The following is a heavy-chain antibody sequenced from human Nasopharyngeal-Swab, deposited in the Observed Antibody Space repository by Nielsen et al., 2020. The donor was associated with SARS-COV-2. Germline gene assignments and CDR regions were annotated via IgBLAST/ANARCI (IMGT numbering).Heavy chain of an antibody. CDR3: ARDLGVVSFFDY. Sequence: SETLSLTCAVYGGSFSGYYWSWIRQPPGKGLEWIGEINHSGSTNYNPSLKSRVTISVDTSKNQFSLKLSSVTAADTAVYYCARDLGVVSFFDYWGQGTLVTASS. J-gene: IGHJ4*02. CDR2: INHSGST. D-gene: IGHD3-3*01. CDR1: GGSFSGYY. V-gene: IGHV4-34*01.